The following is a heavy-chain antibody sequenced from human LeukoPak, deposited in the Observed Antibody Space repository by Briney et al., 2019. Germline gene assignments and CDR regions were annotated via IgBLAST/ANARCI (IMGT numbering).Heavy chain of an antibody. CDR3: ARTWEPYAFDI. CDR2: INPNSGGT. D-gene: IGHD1-26*01. V-gene: IGHV1-2*02. J-gene: IGHJ3*02. CDR1: GYTFTGYY. Sequence: ASVKVSCKASGYTFTGYYMHWVRQAPGQGLEWMGWINPNSGGTNYAQKFQGRVTMTRATSISTAYMELSRLRFDDTAVYYCARTWEPYAFDIWGQGTMVTVSS.